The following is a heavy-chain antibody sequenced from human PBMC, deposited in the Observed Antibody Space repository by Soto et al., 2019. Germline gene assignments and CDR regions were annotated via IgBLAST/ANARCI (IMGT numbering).Heavy chain of an antibody. CDR1: GFTFSHYG. D-gene: IGHD2-2*01. J-gene: IGHJ6*02. V-gene: IGHV1-18*01. CDR3: ARDTESVTAKHFFYDYAMDV. CDR2: VSANNGHT. Sequence: ASVKVSCKASGFTFSHYGLNWVRQAPGQGLEWMGWVSANNGHTNYAHNLQGRASVTNDTSTSTAYMELRGLRFDDTAVYYCARDTESVTAKHFFYDYAMDVWGQGTTVTVAS.